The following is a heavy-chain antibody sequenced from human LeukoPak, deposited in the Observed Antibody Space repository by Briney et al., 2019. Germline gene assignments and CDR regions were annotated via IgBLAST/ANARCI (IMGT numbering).Heavy chain of an antibody. D-gene: IGHD3-3*01. CDR2: IIPIFGTA. V-gene: IGHV1-69*01. CDR3: ARARFWSGYPSKYYYGMDV. J-gene: IGHJ6*02. CDR1: GGTFSSYA. Sequence: GSSVKVSCKASGGTFSSYAISWVRPAPGQGLEWMGGIIPIFGTANYAQKFQGRVTITADESTSTAYMELSSLRSEDTAVYYCARARFWSGYPSKYYYGMDVWGQGTTVTVSS.